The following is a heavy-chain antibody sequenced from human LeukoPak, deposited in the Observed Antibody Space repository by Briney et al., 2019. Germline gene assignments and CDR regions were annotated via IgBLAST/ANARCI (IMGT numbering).Heavy chain of an antibody. V-gene: IGHV4-34*01. Sequence: SETLSLTCAVYGGSFSGYYWSWIRQPPEKGLDWIGEITRTGRINYNPALKGRVTMSLDTSKNQFSLELSSMTAADTAVYYCARDPRMITFGGVIVPLDYWGQGTLVTVSS. CDR3: ARDPRMITFGGVIVPLDY. CDR1: GGSFSGYY. CDR2: ITRTGRI. D-gene: IGHD3-16*02. J-gene: IGHJ4*02.